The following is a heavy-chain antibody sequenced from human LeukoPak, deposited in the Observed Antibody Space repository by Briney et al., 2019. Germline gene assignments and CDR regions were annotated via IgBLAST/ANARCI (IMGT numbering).Heavy chain of an antibody. J-gene: IGHJ4*02. CDR2: IFSDGYTK. V-gene: IGHV3-33*01. Sequence: PGGSLRLSCAASGFIFSTYGLHWVRQAPAKGLEWVAVIFSDGYTKYYAASVKDRFTISRDNSKNTLYLHMNSLIPGDTGVYYCARASGPFDFWGQGTLLTVSS. CDR3: ARASGPFDF. CDR1: GFIFSTYG. D-gene: IGHD3-10*01.